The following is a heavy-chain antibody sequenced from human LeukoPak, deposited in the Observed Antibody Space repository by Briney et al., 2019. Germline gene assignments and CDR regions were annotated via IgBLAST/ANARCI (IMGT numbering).Heavy chain of an antibody. CDR1: GASFSDYY. D-gene: IGHD2-15*01. V-gene: IGHV4-34*01. CDR3: ARPSIGYCSGGSCAAFGWFDP. Sequence: SETLSLTCAVYGASFSDYYWSWIRQPPGKGLEWIGEINHSGSTSYNPSLKSRVTISVDTSKNQFSLKLSSVTAADTAAYYCARPSIGYCSGGSCAAFGWFDPWGQGTLVTVSS. CDR2: INHSGST. J-gene: IGHJ5*02.